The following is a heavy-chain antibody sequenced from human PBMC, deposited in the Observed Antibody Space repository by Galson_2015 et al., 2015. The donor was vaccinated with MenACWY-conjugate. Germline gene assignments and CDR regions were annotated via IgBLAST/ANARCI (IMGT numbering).Heavy chain of an antibody. J-gene: IGHJ5*02. V-gene: IGHV3-48*04. CDR2: ISPTSGNI. CDR1: GFSISNFG. CDR3: ARTAGSVPP. D-gene: IGHD6-13*01. Sequence: SLRLSCAASGFSISNFGMNWVRQAPGKGLEWVSYISPTSGNIYYADPVKGRFTISRDNAKNSLYLQMNSLRAEDTAVYYCARTAGSVPPWGLGTLVTVSS.